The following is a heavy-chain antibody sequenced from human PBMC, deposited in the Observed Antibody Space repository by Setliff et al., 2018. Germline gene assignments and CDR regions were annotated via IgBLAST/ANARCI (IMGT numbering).Heavy chain of an antibody. V-gene: IGHV3-23*01. J-gene: IGHJ3*02. Sequence: VGSLRLSCAASGFTFSSYAMSWVRQAPGKGLEWVSAISGSGGSTYYADSVKGRFTISRDNSKNTLYLQMNSLRAEDTAVYYCAKHPMYSSSLGALDIWGQGTMVTVSS. D-gene: IGHD6-13*01. CDR2: ISGSGGST. CDR1: GFTFSSYA. CDR3: AKHPMYSSSLGALDI.